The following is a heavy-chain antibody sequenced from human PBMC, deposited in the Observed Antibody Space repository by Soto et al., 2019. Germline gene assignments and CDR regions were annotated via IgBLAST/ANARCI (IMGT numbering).Heavy chain of an antibody. CDR3: ATATRCSTSCYFYDAFDI. CDR1: GYTLTELS. V-gene: IGHV1-24*01. CDR2: FDPEDGET. Sequence: ASVKVSCKVSGYTLTELSMHWVRQAPGKGLEWMGGFDPEDGETIYAQKFQGRVTMTEDTSTDTAYMELSSLRSEDTAVYYCATATRCSTSCYFYDAFDIWGQGTMVTVSS. J-gene: IGHJ3*02. D-gene: IGHD2-2*01.